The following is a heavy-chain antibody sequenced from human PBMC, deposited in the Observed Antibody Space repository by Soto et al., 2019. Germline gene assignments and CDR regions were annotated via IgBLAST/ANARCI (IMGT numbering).Heavy chain of an antibody. CDR3: ARGKLSDYVWGSYRYHFDY. J-gene: IGHJ4*02. Sequence: SETLSLTCSVFGVSITPYYWSWIRQPPGKGLEWIGEINHSGSTNYNPSLKSRVTISVDTSKNQFSLKLSSVTAADTAVYYCARGKLSDYVWGSYRYHFDYWGQGTVVTVSS. V-gene: IGHV4-34*01. CDR2: INHSGST. D-gene: IGHD3-16*02. CDR1: GVSITPYY.